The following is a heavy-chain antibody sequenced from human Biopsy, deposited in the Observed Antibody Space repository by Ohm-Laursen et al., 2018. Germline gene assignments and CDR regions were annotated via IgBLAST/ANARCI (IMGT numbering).Heavy chain of an antibody. V-gene: IGHV4-59*08. J-gene: IGHJ2*01. CDR1: GGSISSYY. CDR3: ARHAPSYSGSYWRYFDL. CDR2: IYYTGST. Sequence: SETLSLTCTVSGGSISSYYWSWIRQPPGKGLEWIGYIYYTGSTNYNSSLKSRVTISVDTSMNHLSLGLTFATAADTAVYYCARHAPSYSGSYWRYFDLWGRGTLVTVSS. D-gene: IGHD1-26*01.